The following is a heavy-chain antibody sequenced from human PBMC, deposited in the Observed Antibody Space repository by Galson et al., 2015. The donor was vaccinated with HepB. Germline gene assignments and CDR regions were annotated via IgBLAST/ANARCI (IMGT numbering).Heavy chain of an antibody. Sequence: SVKVSCKASGGTFSSYAISWVRQAPGQGLEWMGGIIPIFGTANYAQKFQGRVTITADESTSTAYMELSSLRSEDTAVYYCAREGDYCSSTSCNPNYYYYMDVWGKGTTVTVSS. J-gene: IGHJ6*03. D-gene: IGHD2-2*01. CDR3: AREGDYCSSTSCNPNYYYYMDV. CDR2: IIPIFGTA. CDR1: GGTFSSYA. V-gene: IGHV1-69*13.